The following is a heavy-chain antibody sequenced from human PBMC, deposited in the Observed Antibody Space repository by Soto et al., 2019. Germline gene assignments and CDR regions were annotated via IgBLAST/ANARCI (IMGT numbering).Heavy chain of an antibody. D-gene: IGHD2-15*01. CDR2: IYHSGTT. Sequence: PSETLSLTCAVSGDSISSGYHWAWIRQPPGKGLEWVASIYHSGTTYYNPSLTSRVTISVDTSKNQFCLRLSSVTAADSGVYYCARTDIVGYYPYLGRGPLVTAPS. V-gene: IGHV4-38-2*01. CDR1: GDSISSGYH. J-gene: IGHJ4*02. CDR3: ARTDIVGYYPY.